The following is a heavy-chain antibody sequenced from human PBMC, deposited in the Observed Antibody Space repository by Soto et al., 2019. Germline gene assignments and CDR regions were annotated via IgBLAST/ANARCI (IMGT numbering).Heavy chain of an antibody. CDR2: IVVGSGNT. CDR3: GPDRRYYGSGSYRYYYYGMDV. V-gene: IGHV1-58*01. CDR1: GFTFTSSA. Sequence: GASVKVSCKASGFTFTSSAVQWVRQARGQRLEWIGWIVVGSGNTNYAQKFQERVTITRDMSTSTAYMELSSLRSEDTAVYYCGPDRRYYGSGSYRYYYYGMDVWG. J-gene: IGHJ6*02. D-gene: IGHD3-10*01.